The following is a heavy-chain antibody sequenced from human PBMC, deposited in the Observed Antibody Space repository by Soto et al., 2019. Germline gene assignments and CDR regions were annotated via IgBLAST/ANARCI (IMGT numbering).Heavy chain of an antibody. Sequence: GGSLRLSCAASGFTFSSYSMNWVRQAPGKGLEWVSSISSSSSYIYYADSVKGRFTISRDNTKNVLYLQMNSLRAEDTAVYYCARSLYSSEFLCFDYWGQGTLVTVSS. CDR1: GFTFSSYS. J-gene: IGHJ4*02. V-gene: IGHV3-21*01. CDR3: ARSLYSSEFLCFDY. CDR2: ISSSSSYI. D-gene: IGHD6-19*01.